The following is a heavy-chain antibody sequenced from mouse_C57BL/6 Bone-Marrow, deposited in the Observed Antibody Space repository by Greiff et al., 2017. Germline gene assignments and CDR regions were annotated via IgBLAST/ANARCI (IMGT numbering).Heavy chain of an antibody. D-gene: IGHD2-2*01. CDR2: ISDGGSYT. Sequence: EVKLMESGGGLVKPGGSLKLSCAASGFTFSSYAMSWVRQTPEKRLEWVATISDGGSYTYYPDNVKGRFTISRDKAKTNLYLQMSHLKSEDTAMYYCARGGYGYPAWFAYWGQGTLVTVSA. CDR3: ARGGYGYPAWFAY. CDR1: GFTFSSYA. J-gene: IGHJ3*01. V-gene: IGHV5-4*03.